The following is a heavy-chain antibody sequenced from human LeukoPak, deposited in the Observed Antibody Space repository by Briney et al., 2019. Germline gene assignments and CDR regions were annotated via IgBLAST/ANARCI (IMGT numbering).Heavy chain of an antibody. D-gene: IGHD2-2*01. CDR2: IYYSGST. V-gene: IGHV4-30-4*08. CDR1: GGSISSGDYY. CDR3: ARWHCSSTICYAGV. Sequence: SETLSLTCTVSGGSISSGDYYWSWIRQPRGKGLEWIGYIYYSGSTYYNPSLKSRVTISVDTSKNQFSLKLSSVTAADTAVYYCARWHCSSTICYAGVWGQGTLVTVSS. J-gene: IGHJ4*02.